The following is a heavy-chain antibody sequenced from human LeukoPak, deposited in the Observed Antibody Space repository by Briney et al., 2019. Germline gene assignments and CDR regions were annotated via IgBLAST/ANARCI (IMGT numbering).Heavy chain of an antibody. Sequence: ASVKVSCKASGYTFTGYYMHWVRQAPGQGLEWRGWINPNSGGTNYAQKFQGRDTMTRDTSISTAYMELSRLRSDDTAVYYCARPYYDFWSGYYTTRNRDYYFDYWGQGTLVTVSS. CDR3: ARPYYDFWSGYYTTRNRDYYFDY. V-gene: IGHV1-2*02. J-gene: IGHJ4*02. CDR1: GYTFTGYY. CDR2: INPNSGGT. D-gene: IGHD3-3*01.